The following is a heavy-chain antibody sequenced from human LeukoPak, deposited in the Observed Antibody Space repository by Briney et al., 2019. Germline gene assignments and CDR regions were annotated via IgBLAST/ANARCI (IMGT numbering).Heavy chain of an antibody. V-gene: IGHV1-2*06. CDR1: GYTFTGYY. CDR2: INPNSGGT. D-gene: IGHD3-22*01. CDR3: ARVPRSLHYYDSSGYYPN. J-gene: IGHJ4*02. Sequence: ASVKVSCKASGYTFTGYYMHWVRQAPGQGLEWMGRINPNSGGTNYAQKFQGRVTMTRDTSISTAYMELSSLRSEDTAVYYCARVPRSLHYYDSSGYYPNWGQGTLVTVSS.